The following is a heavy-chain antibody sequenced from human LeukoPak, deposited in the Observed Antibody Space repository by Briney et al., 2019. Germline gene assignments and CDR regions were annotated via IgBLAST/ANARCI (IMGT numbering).Heavy chain of an antibody. CDR1: GFTFDDYA. J-gene: IGHJ4*02. D-gene: IGHD4-17*01. CDR2: ISWNSGSI. Sequence: GGSLRLSCAASGFTFDDYAMHWVRQAPGKGLEWVSGISWNSGSIGYADSVKGRFTISRGNAKNSLYLQMNSLRAEDTALYYCAKGIAYGDGLHFDHWGQGTLVTVSS. CDR3: AKGIAYGDGLHFDH. V-gene: IGHV3-9*01.